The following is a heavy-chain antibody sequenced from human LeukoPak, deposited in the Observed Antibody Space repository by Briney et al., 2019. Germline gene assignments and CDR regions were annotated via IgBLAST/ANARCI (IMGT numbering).Heavy chain of an antibody. V-gene: IGHV3-64*01. J-gene: IGHJ6*03. CDR2: ISSNGGST. CDR1: GFTFSSYA. D-gene: IGHD1-1*01. CDR3: ARVLRLERPYYYYYMDV. Sequence: GGSLRLSCAASGFTFSSYAMHWVRQAPGKGLEYVSAISSNGGSTYYANSVKGRFTISRDNSKNTLYLQMNSLRAEDTALYHCARVLRLERPYYYYYMDVWGKGTTVTISS.